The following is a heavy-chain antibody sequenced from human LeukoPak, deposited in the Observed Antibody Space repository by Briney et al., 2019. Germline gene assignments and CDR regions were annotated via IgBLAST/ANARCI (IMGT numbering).Heavy chain of an antibody. V-gene: IGHV3-53*01. CDR2: IYAGGST. CDR1: GFSVSTNY. Sequence: GGSLRLSCVASGFSVSTNYMSWVRQAPGKGLEWVSVIYAGGSTYCTDSVKGRFTFSRDKSKNTLYLQMNVVRVEDTAVYYCARDLISSGWYHGFDIWGQGTMVTVSS. J-gene: IGHJ3*02. D-gene: IGHD6-19*01. CDR3: ARDLISSGWYHGFDI.